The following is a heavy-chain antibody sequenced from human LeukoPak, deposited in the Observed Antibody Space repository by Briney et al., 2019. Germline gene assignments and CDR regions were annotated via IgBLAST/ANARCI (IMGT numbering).Heavy chain of an antibody. J-gene: IGHJ4*02. V-gene: IGHV4-38-2*02. D-gene: IGHD2-2*01. CDR3: ASNLKLGYCSSTSRPSDY. Sequence: SETLSLTCTVSDYSISSGFYWGWIRQPPGKGLEWIGSIYHSGSTYYNPSLKSRVTIPVGTSKNQFSLKLSSVTAADTAVYYCASNLKLGYCSSTSRPSDYWGQGTLVTVSS. CDR1: DYSISSGFY. CDR2: IYHSGST.